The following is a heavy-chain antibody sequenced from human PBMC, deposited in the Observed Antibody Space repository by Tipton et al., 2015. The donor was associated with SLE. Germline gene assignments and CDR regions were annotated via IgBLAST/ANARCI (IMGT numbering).Heavy chain of an antibody. CDR2: MYYSGST. J-gene: IGHJ5*02. CDR1: GGSISSSSYY. V-gene: IGHV4-39*01. D-gene: IGHD6-13*01. Sequence: TLSLTCTVSGGSISSSSYYWDWIRQPPGKGLEWIGSMYYSGSTYYNPSLKSRVTISVDTSKNQFSLRLNSVTAADTALYYCARQRLRYSSSWSPNWFDPWGQGTLVTVSS. CDR3: ARQRLRYSSSWSPNWFDP.